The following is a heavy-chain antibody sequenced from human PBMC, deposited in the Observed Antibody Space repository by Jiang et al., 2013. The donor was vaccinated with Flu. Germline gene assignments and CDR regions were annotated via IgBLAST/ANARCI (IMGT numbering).Heavy chain of an antibody. CDR1: GFTFSSYG. D-gene: IGHD2-2*01. J-gene: IGHJ6*02. V-gene: IGHV3-33*01. CDR2: IWYDGSNK. CDR3: ARESTRPYCSSTSCSVGYYYGMDV. Sequence: AASGFTFSSYGMHWVRQAPGKGLEWVAVIWYDGSNKYYADSVKGRFTISRDNSKNTLYLQMNSLRAEDTAVYYCARESTRPYCSSTSCSVGYYYGMDVWGQGTTVTVSS.